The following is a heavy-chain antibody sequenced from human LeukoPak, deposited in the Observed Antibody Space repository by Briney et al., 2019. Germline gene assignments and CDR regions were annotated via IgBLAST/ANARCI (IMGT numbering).Heavy chain of an antibody. V-gene: IGHV3-21*01. CDR2: ISSSSSYI. CDR1: GFTFSSYS. J-gene: IGHJ4*02. Sequence: GGSLRLSCAASGFTFSSYSMNWVRQAPGKGLEWVSSISSSSSYIYYADSVKGRFTISRDNAKNSLYLQMNSLRAEDTAVYYCARRHSSSCDCFDYWGQGTLVTVSS. D-gene: IGHD6-13*01. CDR3: ARRHSSSCDCFDY.